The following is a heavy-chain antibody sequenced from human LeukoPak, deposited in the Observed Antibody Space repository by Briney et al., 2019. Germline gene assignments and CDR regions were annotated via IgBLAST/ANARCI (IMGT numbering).Heavy chain of an antibody. CDR3: TRVDTAMVIPPSAFDI. D-gene: IGHD5-18*01. V-gene: IGHV3-73*01. J-gene: IGHJ3*02. CDR1: GFTFSGSA. CDR2: IRSKANSYAT. Sequence: GGSLRLSCAASGFTFSGSAMHWVRQASGKGLEWVGRIRSKANSYATAYAASVKGRFTISRDDSKNTAYLQMNSLKTEDTAVYYCTRVDTAMVIPPSAFDIWGQGTMVTVSS.